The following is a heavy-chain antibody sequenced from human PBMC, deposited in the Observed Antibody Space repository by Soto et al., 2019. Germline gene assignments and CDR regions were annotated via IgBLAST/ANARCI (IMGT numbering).Heavy chain of an antibody. CDR1: GGSISSGDYY. J-gene: IGHJ6*02. D-gene: IGHD3-3*01. CDR3: ARGPYYDFWSGYPRPHRYGIDV. CDR2: IYYSGST. Sequence: SETLSLTCTVSGGSISSGDYYWSWIRQPPGKGLEWIGYIYYSGSTYYNPSLKSRVTISVDTSKNQFSLKLSSVTAADTAVYYCARGPYYDFWSGYPRPHRYGIDVWGQGTTVTVYS. V-gene: IGHV4-30-4*01.